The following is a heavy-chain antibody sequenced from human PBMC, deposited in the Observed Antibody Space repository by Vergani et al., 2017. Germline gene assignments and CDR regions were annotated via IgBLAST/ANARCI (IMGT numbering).Heavy chain of an antibody. CDR1: GGSISSYY. V-gene: IGHV4-34*01. Sequence: QVQLQESGPGLVKPSETLSLTCTVSGGSISSYYWSWIRQPPGKGLEWIGEINHSGSTNYNPSLKSRVTISVDTSKNQFSLKLSSVTAADTAVYYCARGRRKGRFLEWTTPYYYYG. CDR3: ARGRRKGRFLEWTTPYYYYG. D-gene: IGHD3-3*01. J-gene: IGHJ6*01. CDR2: INHSGST.